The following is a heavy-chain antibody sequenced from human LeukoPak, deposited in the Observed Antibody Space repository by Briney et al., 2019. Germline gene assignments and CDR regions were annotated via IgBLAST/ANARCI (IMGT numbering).Heavy chain of an antibody. J-gene: IGHJ4*02. Sequence: GGSLGLSCAASGFTFSSYAMHWVRQAPGKGLEYVSAISSNGGSTYYANSVKGRFTISRDNSKNTLYLQMGSLRAEDMAVYYCARDGRGSYPIYYFDYWGQGTLVTVSS. CDR1: GFTFSSYA. CDR3: ARDGRGSYPIYYFDY. D-gene: IGHD1-26*01. CDR2: ISSNGGST. V-gene: IGHV3-64*01.